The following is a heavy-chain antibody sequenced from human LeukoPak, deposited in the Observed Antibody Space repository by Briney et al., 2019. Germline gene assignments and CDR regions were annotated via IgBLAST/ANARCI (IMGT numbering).Heavy chain of an antibody. V-gene: IGHV4-30-4*01. CDR3: ARVVRQQLVPDY. D-gene: IGHD6-13*01. CDR1: GGSISSGDYY. Sequence: SETLSLTCTVPGGSISSGDYYWSWIRQPPGKGLEWIGYIYYSGSTYYNPSLKSRVTISVDTSKDQFSLKLSSVTAADTAVYYCARVVRQQLVPDYWGQGTLVTVSS. CDR2: IYYSGST. J-gene: IGHJ4*02.